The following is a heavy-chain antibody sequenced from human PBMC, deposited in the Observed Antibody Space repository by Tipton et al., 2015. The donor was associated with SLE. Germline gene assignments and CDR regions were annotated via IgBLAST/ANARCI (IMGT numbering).Heavy chain of an antibody. D-gene: IGHD2-21*01. CDR2: IYTSGST. V-gene: IGHV4-4*08. Sequence: LRLSCAASGFTFSSYAMSWIRQPPGKGLEWIGYIYTSGSTNYNPSLKSRVTISVDTSKNQFSLKLSSVTAADTAVYYCARALVGWFDPWGQGTLVTVSS. J-gene: IGHJ5*02. CDR3: ARALVGWFDP. CDR1: GFTFSSYA.